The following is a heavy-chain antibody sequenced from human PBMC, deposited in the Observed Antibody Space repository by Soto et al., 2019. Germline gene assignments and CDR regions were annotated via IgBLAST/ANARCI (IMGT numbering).Heavy chain of an antibody. Sequence: GGSLRLSCAASGFTFSSYAMSWVRQAPGKGLEWVSAISGSGGSTYYADSVKGRFTISRDNSKNTLYLQMNSLRAEDTAVYYCAKLPKLGYCSGGSCSSPHFDYWGQGTLVTVSS. J-gene: IGHJ4*02. CDR2: ISGSGGST. CDR1: GFTFSSYA. D-gene: IGHD2-15*01. CDR3: AKLPKLGYCSGGSCSSPHFDY. V-gene: IGHV3-23*01.